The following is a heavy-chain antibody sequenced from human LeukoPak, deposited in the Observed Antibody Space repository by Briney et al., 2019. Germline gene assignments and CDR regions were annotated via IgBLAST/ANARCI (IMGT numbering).Heavy chain of an antibody. J-gene: IGHJ4*02. CDR2: ISGSGDST. CDR3: AIVIAVAGPATFY. Sequence: GSLRLSCAASGFTFSSYAMSWVRQAPGKGLEWVSSISGSGDSTYYADSVKGRSTISRDNSKNTLYLQMNSLGAEDTALYYCAIVIAVAGPATFYWGQGTLVTVSS. V-gene: IGHV3-23*01. CDR1: GFTFSSYA. D-gene: IGHD6-19*01.